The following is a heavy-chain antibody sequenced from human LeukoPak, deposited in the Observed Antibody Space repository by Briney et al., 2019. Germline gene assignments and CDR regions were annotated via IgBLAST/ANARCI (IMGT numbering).Heavy chain of an antibody. J-gene: IGHJ4*02. CDR2: IRYDGSNK. Sequence: PGGSLRLSWAASGFTFSSYGMHWVRQATGKGLEWVAFIRYDGSNKYYADSVKGRFTISRDNSKNTLYLQMNSLRAEDTAVYYCAKDRRGSGSYFDYWGQGTLVTVSS. CDR3: AKDRRGSGSYFDY. D-gene: IGHD1-26*01. V-gene: IGHV3-30*02. CDR1: GFTFSSYG.